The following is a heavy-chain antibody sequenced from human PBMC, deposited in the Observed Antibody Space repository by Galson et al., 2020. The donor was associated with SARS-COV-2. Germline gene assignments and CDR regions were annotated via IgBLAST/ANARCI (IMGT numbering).Heavy chain of an antibody. Sequence: GESLKIPCKASGYTFTSYYIHWVRQAPGQGLEWMGIINPSGGGPTYAQKFQGRVTMTRDTPTSTVYMELSSLRSEDTAVYYCARDSQVGNDYNYLLFWGQGTLVTVSS. CDR3: ARDSQVGNDYNYLLF. J-gene: IGHJ4*02. CDR1: GYTFTSYY. CDR2: INPSGGGP. D-gene: IGHD4-4*01. V-gene: IGHV1-46*01.